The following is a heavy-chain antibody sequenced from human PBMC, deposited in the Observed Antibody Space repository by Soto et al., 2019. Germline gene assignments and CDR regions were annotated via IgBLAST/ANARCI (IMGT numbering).Heavy chain of an antibody. CDR3: ARDQLYYNDISGRPLNAFDV. J-gene: IGHJ3*01. V-gene: IGHV3-7*05. Sequence: SLKISCAASGFTFSSYWMSWVRQAPGKGLEWVANIKQDGSEKYYVDSVKGRFTISRDNAKNSLYLQMNSLRAEDTAVYYCARDQLYYNDISGRPLNAFDVWGQGTMVTVSS. CDR1: GFTFSSYW. D-gene: IGHD3-22*01. CDR2: IKQDGSEK.